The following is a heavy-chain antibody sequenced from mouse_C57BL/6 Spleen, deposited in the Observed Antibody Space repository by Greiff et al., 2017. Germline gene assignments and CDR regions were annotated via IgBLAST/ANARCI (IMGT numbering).Heavy chain of an antibody. CDR3: AKNYEYLLYWGMDY. D-gene: IGHD2-4*01. V-gene: IGHV1-82*01. CDR2: IYPGDGDT. Sequence: QVQLKESGPELVKPGASVKISCKASGYAFSSSWMNWVKQRPGRGLEWIGRIYPGDGDTNYNGKFKGKATLTADKSSRTAYMQISSLTSEESSVYFCAKNYEYLLYWGMDYWGQGTLVTVSA. J-gene: IGHJ4*01. CDR1: GYAFSSSW.